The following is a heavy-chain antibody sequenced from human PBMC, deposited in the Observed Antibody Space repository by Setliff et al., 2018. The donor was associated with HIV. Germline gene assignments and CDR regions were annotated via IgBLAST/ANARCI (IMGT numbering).Heavy chain of an antibody. CDR1: GFTFSSFW. CDR3: ARVAYSSGWYVGY. V-gene: IGHV3-74*01. CDR2: INSDGSST. D-gene: IGHD6-19*01. Sequence: ETLSLSCAASGFTFSSFWMHWVRQAPGKGLVWVSRINSDGSSTSYADSVKGRFTISRDNAKNELYLQMNSLRAEDTAVYYCARVAYSSGWYVGYWGQGTLVTVSS. J-gene: IGHJ4*02.